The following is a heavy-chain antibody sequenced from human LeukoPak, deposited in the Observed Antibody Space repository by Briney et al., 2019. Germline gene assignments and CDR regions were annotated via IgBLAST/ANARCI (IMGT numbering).Heavy chain of an antibody. D-gene: IGHD3-22*01. CDR3: ARVRSSGSPLDY. CDR2: ISSSSSYI. Sequence: GGSLRLSCAASGFTFSSYSMNWVRQAPGKGLEWVSSISSSSSYIYYADSVKGRFTISRDNAKNSLYLQMNSLRAEDTAVYYCARVRSSGSPLDYWGQGTLVTVSS. CDR1: GFTFSSYS. V-gene: IGHV3-21*04. J-gene: IGHJ4*02.